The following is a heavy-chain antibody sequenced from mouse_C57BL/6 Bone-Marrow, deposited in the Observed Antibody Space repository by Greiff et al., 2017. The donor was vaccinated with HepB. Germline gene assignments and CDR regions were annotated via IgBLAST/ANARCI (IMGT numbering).Heavy chain of an antibody. CDR2: INPNNGGT. J-gene: IGHJ3*01. D-gene: IGHD2-4*01. V-gene: IGHV1-26*01. Sequence: EVQLQQSGPELVKPGASVKISCKASGYTFTDYYMNWVNQSHGKSLEWIGDINPNNGGTSYNQKFKGKATLTVDKSSSTAYMELRSLTSEDSAVYYCARVGLGAWFAYWGQGTLVTVSA. CDR3: ARVGLGAWFAY. CDR1: GYTFTDYY.